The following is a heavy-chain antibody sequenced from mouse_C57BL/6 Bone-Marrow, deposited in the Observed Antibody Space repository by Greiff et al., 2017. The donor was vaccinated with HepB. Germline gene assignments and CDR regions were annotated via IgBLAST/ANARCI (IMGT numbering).Heavy chain of an antibody. V-gene: IGHV1-82*01. CDR1: GYAFSSSW. D-gene: IGHD4-1*01. J-gene: IGHJ2*02. Sequence: QVQLQQSGPELVKPGASVKISCKASGYAFSSSWMNWVKQRPGKGLEWIGRIYPGDGDTNYNGKFKGKATLTADKSSSTAYMQLSSLTSEDSAVYFCARLWDDFDQGGQDNSLSVSS. CDR3: ARLWDDFDQ. CDR2: IYPGDGDT.